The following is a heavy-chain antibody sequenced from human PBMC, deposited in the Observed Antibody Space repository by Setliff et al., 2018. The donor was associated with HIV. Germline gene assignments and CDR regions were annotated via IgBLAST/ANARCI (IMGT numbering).Heavy chain of an antibody. D-gene: IGHD3-3*01. CDR3: APGEGVASTYYHD. CDR2: IHHTGST. J-gene: IGHJ4*01. V-gene: IGHV4-59*02. Sequence: SETVSLTCTVSDDSVSTFYWNWIRQPPGKGLEWIGFIHHTGSTVSNPSLKSRVTILMDLSRNQLSLHLASVTTADTAVYFCAPGEGVASTYYHDWGQGTQVTVSS. CDR1: DDSVSTFY.